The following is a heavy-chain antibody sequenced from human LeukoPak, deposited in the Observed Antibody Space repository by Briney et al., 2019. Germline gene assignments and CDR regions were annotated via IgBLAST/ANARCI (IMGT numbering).Heavy chain of an antibody. D-gene: IGHD1-26*01. J-gene: IGHJ4*02. CDR1: GYTFTGYY. Sequence: GASVKVSCKASGYTFTGYYIHWVRQAPGQGLEWMGWINPNSGVTHYPQKFQGRVTMTRDTSIRTAYMELSRLRSDDTAVYYCARDMDSGPDFFDYWGLGTLVTVSS. CDR2: INPNSGVT. CDR3: ARDMDSGPDFFDY. V-gene: IGHV1-2*02.